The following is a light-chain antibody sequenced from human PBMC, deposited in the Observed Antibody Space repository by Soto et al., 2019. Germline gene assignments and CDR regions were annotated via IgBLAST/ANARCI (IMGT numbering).Light chain of an antibody. Sequence: EIVLTQSPGTLSLSPGERTPLSCRASQSVSSSYLAWYQQKPGQPPRLLIYGAYTRATGVPARFSGSGSGTEFTLTINSLQSEDFATYYCLQDYNYPITFGQGTRLEIK. V-gene: IGKV3D-7*01. CDR3: LQDYNYPIT. CDR1: QSVSSSY. CDR2: GAY. J-gene: IGKJ5*01.